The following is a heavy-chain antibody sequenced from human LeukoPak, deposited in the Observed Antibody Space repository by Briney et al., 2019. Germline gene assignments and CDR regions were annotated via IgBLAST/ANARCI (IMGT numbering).Heavy chain of an antibody. D-gene: IGHD1-26*01. J-gene: IGHJ5*02. CDR2: ISPIFETA. CDR3: ARVGLLGENWFDP. Sequence: SVKVSCKASGGIFSSSTINWVRQAPGQGLEWMGGISPIFETANYAQKFQGRVTITADKSTSTAYMELSSLRSEDTAVYYCARVGLLGENWFDPWGQGTLVTVSS. CDR1: GGIFSSST. V-gene: IGHV1-69*06.